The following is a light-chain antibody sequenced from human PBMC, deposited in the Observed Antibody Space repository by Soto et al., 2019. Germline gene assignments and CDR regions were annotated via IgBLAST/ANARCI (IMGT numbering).Light chain of an antibody. CDR2: AAS. Sequence: IQLTHSPSSLSASVGDRVTITCRSSQGISSYLAWYQQKPGKAPKLLIYAASTLQSGVPSRFSGSGSGTDFTLTISSLKPEDFATYYCQQLNSYPLTFGGGTKVDIK. CDR1: QGISSY. CDR3: QQLNSYPLT. V-gene: IGKV1-9*01. J-gene: IGKJ4*01.